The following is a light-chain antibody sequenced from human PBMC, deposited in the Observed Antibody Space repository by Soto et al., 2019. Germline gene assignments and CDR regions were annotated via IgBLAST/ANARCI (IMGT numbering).Light chain of an antibody. J-gene: IGKJ1*01. CDR3: QQYYDFPRT. V-gene: IGKV1D-8*01. CDR1: QGISNH. Sequence: VIWMTQSPSLLSASTGDRVTISCRISQGISNHLAWYQQKPGKAPELLIYGASTLQSGVPSRFSGSGSGTDFTLTISCLQSEDFATYYCQQYYDFPRTLGQGTKVDIK. CDR2: GAS.